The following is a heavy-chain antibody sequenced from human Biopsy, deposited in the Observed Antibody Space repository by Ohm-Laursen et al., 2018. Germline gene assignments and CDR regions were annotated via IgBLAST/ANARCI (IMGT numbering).Heavy chain of an antibody. Sequence: EASVKVSCKASGYSFTSYYMHWVRRAPGQGLEWMGMINPSGSTTSYPQIFQGRVTMTRDTSKSTVYMELSSLRSADTAVYFCARNTGWYGDLYYFDYWGQGTLVTVSS. CDR3: ARNTGWYGDLYYFDY. D-gene: IGHD6-19*01. CDR1: GYSFTSYY. V-gene: IGHV1-46*01. CDR2: INPSGSTT. J-gene: IGHJ4*02.